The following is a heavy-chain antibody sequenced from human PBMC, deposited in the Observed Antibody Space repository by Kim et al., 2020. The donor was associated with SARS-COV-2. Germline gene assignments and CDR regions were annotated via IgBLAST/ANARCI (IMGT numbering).Heavy chain of an antibody. D-gene: IGHD1-1*01. Sequence: YYNPSLKSRVTISVDTSKYQFSLKLSSVTAADTAVYYCASSTTLDGWFDPWGQGTLVTVSS. CDR3: ASSTTLDGWFDP. V-gene: IGHV4-39*07. J-gene: IGHJ5*02.